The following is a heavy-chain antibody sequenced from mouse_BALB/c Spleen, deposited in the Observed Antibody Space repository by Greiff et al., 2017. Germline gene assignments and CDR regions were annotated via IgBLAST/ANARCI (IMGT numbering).Heavy chain of an antibody. CDR1: GYTFTSYW. D-gene: IGHD1-1*01. CDR3: TIGTVDYFDY. Sequence: LQQPGSELVRPGASVKLSCKASGYTFTSYWMHWVKQRPGQGLEWIGNIYPGSGSTNYDEKFKSKATLTVDTSSSTAYMQLSSLTSEDSAVYYCTIGTVDYFDYWGQGTTLTVSS. V-gene: IGHV1S22*01. CDR2: IYPGSGST. J-gene: IGHJ2*01.